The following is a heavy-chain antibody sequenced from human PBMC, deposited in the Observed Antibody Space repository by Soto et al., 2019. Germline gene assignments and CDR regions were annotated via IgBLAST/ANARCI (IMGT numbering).Heavy chain of an antibody. D-gene: IGHD6-19*01. CDR3: ARGAAYSSGWWGVSLAFDI. J-gene: IGHJ3*02. V-gene: IGHV1-8*01. CDR2: MNPNSGNT. CDR1: GYTFTSYD. Sequence: QVQLVQSGAEVKKPGASVKVSCKASGYTFTSYDINWVRQATGQGLEWMGWMNPNSGNTGYAQKFQGRVTMTRNTSISTAYMELSSLRSEDTAVYYCARGAAYSSGWWGVSLAFDIWGQGTMVTVSS.